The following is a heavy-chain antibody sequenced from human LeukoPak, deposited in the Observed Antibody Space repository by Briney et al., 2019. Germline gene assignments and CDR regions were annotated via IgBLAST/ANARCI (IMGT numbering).Heavy chain of an antibody. CDR3: AKPLYFYGAFDI. D-gene: IGHD3-3*01. CDR1: GFTFSSYA. CDR2: ISGSGGST. J-gene: IGHJ3*02. Sequence: PGGSLRLSCAASGFTFSSYAMSWVRQAPGKGLEWVSAISGSGGSTYYADSVKGRFTISRDNSKNTLYLQMNSLRAGDTAVYYCAKPLYFYGAFDIWGQGTMVTVSS. V-gene: IGHV3-23*01.